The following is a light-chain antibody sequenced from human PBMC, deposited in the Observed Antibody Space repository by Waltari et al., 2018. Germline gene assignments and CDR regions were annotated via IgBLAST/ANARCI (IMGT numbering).Light chain of an antibody. CDR2: KVS. CDR1: QSLVYRDGDTY. V-gene: IGKV2-30*01. Sequence: DVVMTQSPLSRPVTPGQPASIPCRFSQSLVYRDGDTYLNWFHQRPGQSPRRLIYKVSNRDSGVPDRFNGSGSGTDFTLKIIRVEAEDVGVYYCMQGTHWPPYTFGQGTKLEIK. CDR3: MQGTHWPPYT. J-gene: IGKJ2*01.